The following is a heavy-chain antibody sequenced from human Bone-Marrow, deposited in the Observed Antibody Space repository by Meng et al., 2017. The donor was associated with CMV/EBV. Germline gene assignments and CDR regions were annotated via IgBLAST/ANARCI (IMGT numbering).Heavy chain of an antibody. Sequence: QVQLVKSGAEMKEPGASVKVSGKASGYPFPNYAIHWMRQAPGRRLEWMGLINPATSNAKYSQTFQGRVTITRDTSATTAYMELSGLRSEDTAIYYCARGPYSSGWYGLVDYWGQGTLVTVSS. CDR1: GYPFPNYA. CDR3: ARGPYSSGWYGLVDY. V-gene: IGHV1-3*01. CDR2: INPATSNA. J-gene: IGHJ4*02. D-gene: IGHD6-19*01.